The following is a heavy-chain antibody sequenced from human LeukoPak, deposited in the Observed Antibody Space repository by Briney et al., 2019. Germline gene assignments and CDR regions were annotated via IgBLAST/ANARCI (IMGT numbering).Heavy chain of an antibody. CDR2: IYYSGNT. J-gene: IGHJ6*04. CDR1: GGATSTAGYY. CDR3: ARDQSGSGSYTDDYYAMDV. V-gene: IGHV4-31*03. D-gene: IGHD3-10*01. Sequence: SQTLSLTCSVSGGATSTAGYYWSWIRQHPGKGLEGIGYIYYSGNTYYNPSLKSRVTISVDTSKNQFSLKLSSVTAADTAIYYCARDQSGSGSYTDDYYAMDVWGKGTTVTVSS.